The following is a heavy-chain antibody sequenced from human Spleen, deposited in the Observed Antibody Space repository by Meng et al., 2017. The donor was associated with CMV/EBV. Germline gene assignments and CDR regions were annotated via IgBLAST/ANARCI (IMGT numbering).Heavy chain of an antibody. D-gene: IGHD6-13*01. V-gene: IGHV4-30-4*08. Sequence: QVQLLVPGPGLLKPSPPLSLPCTVSGASISSGDYYWSWIRQPPGKGLEWIGYIYYSGSTYYNPSLKSRVTISVDTSKNQFSLKLSSVTAADTAVYYCARELPGSSWYYFDYWGQGTLVTVSS. CDR1: GASISSGDYY. J-gene: IGHJ4*02. CDR3: ARELPGSSWYYFDY. CDR2: IYYSGST.